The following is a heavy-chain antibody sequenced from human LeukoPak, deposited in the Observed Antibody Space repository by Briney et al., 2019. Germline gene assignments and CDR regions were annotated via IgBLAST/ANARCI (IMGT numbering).Heavy chain of an antibody. CDR2: IKQDGSEK. CDR1: GFTFSSYW. Sequence: QSGGSLRLSCAASGFTFSSYWMSWVRQAPGKGLEWVANIKQDGSEKYYVDSVKGRFTISRDNAKNSLYLQMNSLRAEDTAVYYCARDSGIAAAGRDYWGQGTLVTVSS. D-gene: IGHD6-13*01. V-gene: IGHV3-7*03. CDR3: ARDSGIAAAGRDY. J-gene: IGHJ4*02.